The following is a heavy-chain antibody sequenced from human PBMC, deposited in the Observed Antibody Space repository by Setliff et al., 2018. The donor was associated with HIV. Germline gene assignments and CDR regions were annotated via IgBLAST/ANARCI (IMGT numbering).Heavy chain of an antibody. Sequence: SGPTLVNPTQTLTLTCSFSGFSLRASGVAVGWIRQPPGKALEWLARIDWDGDKFYNASLKTRLTISKDTFKKQVILTVANVDPADTATYYCARDSGNYAFDYWGLGTLVTVSS. CDR3: ARDSGNYAFDY. CDR1: GFSLRASGVA. J-gene: IGHJ4*02. D-gene: IGHD1-26*01. V-gene: IGHV2-70*04. CDR2: IDWDGDK.